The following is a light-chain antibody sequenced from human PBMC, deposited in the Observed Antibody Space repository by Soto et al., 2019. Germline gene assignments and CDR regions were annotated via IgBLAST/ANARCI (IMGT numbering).Light chain of an antibody. CDR1: SSDIGIYNF. V-gene: IGLV2-14*01. CDR2: EVS. Sequence: QSVLTQPASVSGSPGQSITISCTGTSSDIGIYNFVSWYQQHPGEAPKLVIYEVSHRPSGISNRFSGSKSGNTASLTISGLQAEDEADYCCSSYTSSTTLVFGGGTKLTVL. J-gene: IGLJ3*02. CDR3: SSYTSSTTLV.